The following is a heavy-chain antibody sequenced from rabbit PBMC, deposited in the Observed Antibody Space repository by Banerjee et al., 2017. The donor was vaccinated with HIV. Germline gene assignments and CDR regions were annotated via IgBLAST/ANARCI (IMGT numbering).Heavy chain of an antibody. J-gene: IGHJ6*01. CDR2: IYTGSGDIT. V-gene: IGHV1S40*01. CDR3: ARGDGAYGYACDL. CDR1: GIDFNSYPY. Sequence: QSLEESGGDLVKPGASLTLTCTASGIDFNSYPYMCWVRQAPGKGLEWIGCIYTGSGDITYYASWANGRFAISKTSSTTVTLQMTSLTAADTATYFCARGDGAYGYACDLWGPGTLVTVS. D-gene: IGHD6-1*01.